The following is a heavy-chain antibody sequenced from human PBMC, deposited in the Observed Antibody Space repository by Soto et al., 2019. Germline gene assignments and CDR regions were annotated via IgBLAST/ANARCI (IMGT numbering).Heavy chain of an antibody. V-gene: IGHV1-18*01. D-gene: IGHD3-22*01. J-gene: IGHJ4*02. CDR2: ISAYNGNT. Sequence: ASVKVSCKTSGYTYTIYGISWVRQAQRQGLEWMGWISAYNGNTNYAQKLQGRVTMTTDTSTSTAYMELRSLRSDDTAVYYCARVLDYYDSSGYYDYWGQGTLVTVSS. CDR3: ARVLDYYDSSGYYDY. CDR1: GYTYTIYG.